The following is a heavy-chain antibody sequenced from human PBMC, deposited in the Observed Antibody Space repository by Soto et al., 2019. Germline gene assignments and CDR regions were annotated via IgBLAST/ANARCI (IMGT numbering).Heavy chain of an antibody. CDR1: GGSISSYY. CDR2: IYYSGST. D-gene: IGHD3-16*01. V-gene: IGHV4-59*01. CDR3: ARGGGGAFDI. Sequence: QVQLQESGPGLVKPSETLSLTCTVSGGSISSYYWSWIRQPPGKGLEWIGYIYYSGSTNYNPSLKSRVTISGDTSKNQVSRKLSSVTAADTAGYYGARGGGGAFDIWGQGTMVTVSS. J-gene: IGHJ3*02.